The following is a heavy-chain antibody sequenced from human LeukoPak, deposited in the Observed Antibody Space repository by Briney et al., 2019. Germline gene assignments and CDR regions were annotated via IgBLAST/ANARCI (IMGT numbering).Heavy chain of an antibody. CDR2: ISSSSTI. CDR3: VREARESGGFDY. V-gene: IGHV3-48*04. CDR1: GFTFSSNW. Sequence: GSLRLSCVVSGFTFSSNWMSWVRQAPGKGLEWVSYISSSSTIYYADSVKGRFTISRDNAKNSLYLQMNSLRAEDTAVYYCVREARESGGFDYWGQGTLVTVSS. J-gene: IGHJ4*02. D-gene: IGHD5-24*01.